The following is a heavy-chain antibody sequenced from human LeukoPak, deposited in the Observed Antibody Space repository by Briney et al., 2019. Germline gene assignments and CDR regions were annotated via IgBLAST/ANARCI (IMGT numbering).Heavy chain of an antibody. J-gene: IGHJ3*02. CDR1: GFTFSSYG. CDR3: AKVPGSFDAFDI. Sequence: GESLRLSCAASGFTFSSYGMHWVRQAPGKGLEWVAFIRYDGSNKYYADSVKGRFTISRDNSKNTLYLQMNSLRAEDTAVYYCAKVPGSFDAFDIWGQGTMVTVSS. D-gene: IGHD2-15*01. V-gene: IGHV3-30*02. CDR2: IRYDGSNK.